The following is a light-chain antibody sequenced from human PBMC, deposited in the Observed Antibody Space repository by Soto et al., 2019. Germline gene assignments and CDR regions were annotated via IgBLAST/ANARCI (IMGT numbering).Light chain of an antibody. Sequence: EIVLTQSPATLSLSPGERATLSCRASQSVSKYLAWYQQKPGQAPRLLIYDAVVRATGIPARFSGSGSGTDFTLTISSLEPEDFAFYYCQQRSNWLTFGGGTKVEIK. CDR2: DAV. J-gene: IGKJ4*01. CDR1: QSVSKY. V-gene: IGKV3-11*01. CDR3: QQRSNWLT.